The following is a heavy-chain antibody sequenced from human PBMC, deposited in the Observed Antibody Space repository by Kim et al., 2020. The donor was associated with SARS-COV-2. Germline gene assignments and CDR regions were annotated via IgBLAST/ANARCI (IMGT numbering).Heavy chain of an antibody. Sequence: GGSLRLSCEASGFTFSSYVMYWVRQAPGKGLEWVAVIWYDRSNKYYADSVKGRFTISRDNSKNTLYLQMNSLRAEDTAVYYCAKSDWLLSYYFDYWGQGTLVTASS. CDR3: AKSDWLLSYYFDY. V-gene: IGHV3-33*06. CDR2: IWYDRSNK. J-gene: IGHJ4*02. D-gene: IGHD3-22*01. CDR1: GFTFSSYV.